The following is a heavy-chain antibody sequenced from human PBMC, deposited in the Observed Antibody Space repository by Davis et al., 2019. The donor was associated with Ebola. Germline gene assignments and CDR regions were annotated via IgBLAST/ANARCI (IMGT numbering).Heavy chain of an antibody. CDR2: ISAYNGNT. Sequence: ASVKVSCKASGYTFTGFYIHWARQAPGQGLEWMGWISAYNGNTNYAQKLQGRVTMTTDTSTSTAYMELRSLRSDDTAVYYCARDGEPGGYWGQGTLVTVSS. CDR3: ARDGEPGGY. V-gene: IGHV1-18*04. CDR1: GYTFTGFY. J-gene: IGHJ4*02. D-gene: IGHD3-10*01.